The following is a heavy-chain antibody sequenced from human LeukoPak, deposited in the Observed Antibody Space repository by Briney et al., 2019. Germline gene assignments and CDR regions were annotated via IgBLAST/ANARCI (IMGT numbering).Heavy chain of an antibody. CDR2: IKEDGTTK. D-gene: IGHD3-10*01. Sequence: GGSLRLSCAASGFTFSASWMTWVRQAPGKGLDWVANIKEDGTTKNYVDSVRGRFTISRDNAEKSLYLQMTILRAEDTAVYYCARDAGSNALDIWGQGTMVSVSS. V-gene: IGHV3-7*01. CDR1: GFTFSASW. CDR3: ARDAGSNALDI. J-gene: IGHJ3*02.